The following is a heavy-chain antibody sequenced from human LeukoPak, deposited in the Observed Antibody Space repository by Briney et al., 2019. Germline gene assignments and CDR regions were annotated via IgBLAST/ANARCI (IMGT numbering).Heavy chain of an antibody. CDR2: IKQDGSEK. V-gene: IGHV3-7*01. CDR3: ARESSLDILTGYLSLYYYYGMDV. J-gene: IGHJ6*02. D-gene: IGHD3-9*01. Sequence: GGSLRLFCAASGFTFSSYWMSWVRQAAGKGLEWVANIKQDGSEKYYVDSVKGRFTISRDNAKNSLYLQMNSLRAEDTAVYYCARESSLDILTGYLSLYYYYGMDVWGQGTTVTVSS. CDR1: GFTFSSYW.